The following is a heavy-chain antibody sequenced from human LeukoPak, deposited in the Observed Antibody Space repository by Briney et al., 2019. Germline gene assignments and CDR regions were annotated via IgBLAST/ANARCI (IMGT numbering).Heavy chain of an antibody. Sequence: SDTLSLTCAVYGVSLKGYYWSWLRQPPGKGLEWVGEINHSGRTNLNPSLKSRVTISLDTSKNQFSLTLSSGTAADPAVYYCATTPYSGSHFDYWGQGAQVTVSS. V-gene: IGHV4-34*01. J-gene: IGHJ4*02. CDR1: GVSLKGYY. CDR3: ATTPYSGSHFDY. CDR2: INHSGRT. D-gene: IGHD1-26*01.